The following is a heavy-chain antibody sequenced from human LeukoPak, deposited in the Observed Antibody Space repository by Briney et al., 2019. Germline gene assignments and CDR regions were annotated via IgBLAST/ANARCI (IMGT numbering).Heavy chain of an antibody. V-gene: IGHV1-8*01. CDR1: GYTFTSCD. D-gene: IGHD6-13*01. J-gene: IGHJ4*02. Sequence: ASVKVSCKASGYTFTSCDINWVRQATGQGLEWMGWMNPNSGNTGYAQKFQGRVTMTRNTSISTAYMELSSLRSEDTAVYYCARPAAAGTGIFDYWGQGTLVTVSS. CDR3: ARPAAAGTGIFDY. CDR2: MNPNSGNT.